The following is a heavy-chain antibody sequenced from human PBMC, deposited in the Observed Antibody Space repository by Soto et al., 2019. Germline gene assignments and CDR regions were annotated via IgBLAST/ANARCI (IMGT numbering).Heavy chain of an antibody. CDR3: ARRSQIFCSGGSCPDRNYYYGMDV. CDR1: GGSISSGDYY. V-gene: IGHV4-30-4*01. CDR2: IYYSGST. Sequence: SETLSLTCTVSGGSISSGDYYWSWIRQPPGKGLEWIGYIYYSGSTYYNTSLKSQVTISVDTSKNKYSMKLRSVTAADTAVYYCARRSQIFCSGGSCPDRNYYYGMDVWGQGTTVTVSS. J-gene: IGHJ6*02. D-gene: IGHD2-15*01.